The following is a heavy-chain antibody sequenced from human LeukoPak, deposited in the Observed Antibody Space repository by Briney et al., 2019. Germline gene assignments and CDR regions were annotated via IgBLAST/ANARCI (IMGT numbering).Heavy chain of an antibody. Sequence: SGGSLRLSCAASGFTFSSYAMHWVRQAPGKGLEWVAVISYDGSNKYYADSVKGRFTISRDNSKNTLYLQMNSLRAEDTAVCYCAKDRRLGAVAGGGAFDIWGQGTMVTVSS. J-gene: IGHJ3*02. CDR3: AKDRRLGAVAGGGAFDI. D-gene: IGHD6-19*01. CDR2: ISYDGSNK. CDR1: GFTFSSYA. V-gene: IGHV3-30-3*01.